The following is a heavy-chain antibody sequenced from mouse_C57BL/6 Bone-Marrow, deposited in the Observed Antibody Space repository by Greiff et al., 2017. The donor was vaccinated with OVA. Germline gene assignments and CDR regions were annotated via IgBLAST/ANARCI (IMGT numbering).Heavy chain of an antibody. CDR3: ARKYYYCSSYRFAY. J-gene: IGHJ3*01. Sequence: VQLQQSGPELVKPGASVKISCKASGYTFTDYYINWVKQRPGQGLEWIGWIFPGSGSTYYNEKFEGKATLTVDKSSSTAYMLLSSLTSEDSAVYFCARKYYYCSSYRFAYWGQGTLVTVSA. CDR2: IFPGSGST. CDR1: GYTFTDYY. V-gene: IGHV1-75*01. D-gene: IGHD1-1*01.